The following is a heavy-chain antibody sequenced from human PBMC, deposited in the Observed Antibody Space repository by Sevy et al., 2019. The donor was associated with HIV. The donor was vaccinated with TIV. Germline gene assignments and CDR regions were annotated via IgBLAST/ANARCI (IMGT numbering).Heavy chain of an antibody. V-gene: IGHV3-21*01. CDR2: ISSSSSYI. CDR1: GFTFSSYS. CDR3: ARGGFDGIFDP. D-gene: IGHD1-26*01. J-gene: IGHJ5*02. Sequence: GGSLRLSCAASGFTFSSYSMNWVRQAPGKGLEWVSSISSSSSYIYYTDSVKGRFTISRDNAKNSLYLQMNSLRAEDTAVYYCARGGFDGIFDPWGQGTLGTVSS.